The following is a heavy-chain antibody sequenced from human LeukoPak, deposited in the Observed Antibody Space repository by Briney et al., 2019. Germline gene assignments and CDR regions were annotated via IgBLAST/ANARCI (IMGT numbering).Heavy chain of an antibody. Sequence: SETLSLTCTVSGASITSYYWSWIRQSPGKGLEWLGYIHHSGAANYNPSLRSRVTLSVDTSKNQFSLNITSVTAADTAVYFCARGSHGPDYYYYYMDVWGKGITVTVSS. V-gene: IGHV4-59*08. J-gene: IGHJ6*03. CDR3: ARGSHGPDYYYYYMDV. D-gene: IGHD4-17*01. CDR1: GASITSYY. CDR2: IHHSGAA.